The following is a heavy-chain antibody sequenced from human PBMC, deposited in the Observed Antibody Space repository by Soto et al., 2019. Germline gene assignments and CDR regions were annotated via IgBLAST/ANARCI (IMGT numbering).Heavy chain of an antibody. CDR1: GYTFTSYV. CDR2: ISAYNGNT. CDR3: ARLRGDYYETRNYYGMDV. Sequence: ASVKVSCKASGYTFTSYVISWVRQAPGQGLEWMGWISAYNGNTNYAQKLQGRVTMTTDTSTSTAYMELRSLRSDDTAVYYRARLRGDYYETRNYYGMDVWGQGTTVTVSS. J-gene: IGHJ6*02. V-gene: IGHV1-18*01. D-gene: IGHD4-17*01.